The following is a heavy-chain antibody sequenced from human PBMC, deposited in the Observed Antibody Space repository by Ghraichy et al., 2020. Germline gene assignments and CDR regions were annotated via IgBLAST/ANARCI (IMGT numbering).Heavy chain of an antibody. Sequence: GALRLSCAASELTFSSYAMSWVRQAPGKELEWVSAIGIGGGNTYYADSVMGRFTISRDDSKNTLYLQMNSLRAEDTAVYYCAKGGLAVKGFDYWGQGTLVTVSS. CDR1: ELTFSSYA. CDR3: AKGGLAVKGFDY. CDR2: IGIGGGNT. V-gene: IGHV3-23*01. J-gene: IGHJ4*02. D-gene: IGHD2-15*01.